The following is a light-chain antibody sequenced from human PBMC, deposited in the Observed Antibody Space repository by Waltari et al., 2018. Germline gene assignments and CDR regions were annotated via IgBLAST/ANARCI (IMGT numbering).Light chain of an antibody. J-gene: IGKJ1*01. CDR2: GAS. CDR3: QQSNNWPRT. CDR1: QSFSSN. Sequence: EIVMTQSPATLSVSPGERATLYCRASQSFSSNLAWYQQKPGQAPRLLIYGASTRATGIPDRFSGSGSGPEFTLTIRSMQSEVFAVYYCQQSNNWPRTFGQGTKVEIK. V-gene: IGKV3-15*01.